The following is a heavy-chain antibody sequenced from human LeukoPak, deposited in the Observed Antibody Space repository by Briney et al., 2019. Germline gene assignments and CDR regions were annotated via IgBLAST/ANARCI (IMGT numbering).Heavy chain of an antibody. D-gene: IGHD3-10*01. CDR2: INPSGGST. J-gene: IGHJ6*03. Sequence: ASVKVSCKASGYTFTSYYIHWVRQAPGQGLEWMGLINPSGGSTNYAQKFQGRVTMTRDTSTSTVYMELSSLRSEDTAVYYCARGPSITMVRGGQWYYYMDVWGKGTTVTISS. CDR3: ARGPSITMVRGGQWYYYMDV. V-gene: IGHV1-46*01. CDR1: GYTFTSYY.